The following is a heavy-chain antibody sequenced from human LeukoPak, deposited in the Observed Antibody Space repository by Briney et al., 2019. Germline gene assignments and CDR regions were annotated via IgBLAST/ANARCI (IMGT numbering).Heavy chain of an antibody. D-gene: IGHD3-16*02. CDR2: INHSGST. Sequence: PSETLSLTCAVYGGSFSGYYWSWIRQPPGKGLEWIGEINHSGSTNYNPSLKSRVTISVGTSKNQFSLKLSSVTAADTAVYYCARRYIWGSYRARRAFDIWGQGTMVTVSS. J-gene: IGHJ3*02. CDR1: GGSFSGYY. V-gene: IGHV4-34*01. CDR3: ARRYIWGSYRARRAFDI.